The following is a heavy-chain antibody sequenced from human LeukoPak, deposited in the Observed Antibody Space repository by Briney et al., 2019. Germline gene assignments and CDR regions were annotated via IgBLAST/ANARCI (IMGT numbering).Heavy chain of an antibody. CDR3: ARYSSSWSADY. Sequence: SQTLSLTCTVSGGSISSGGYYWSWIRQPPGKGLEWIGYIYHSGSTYYNPSLKSRVTISVDRSKNQFSLKLSSVTAAVTAVYYCARYSSSWSADYWGQGTLVTVSS. J-gene: IGHJ4*02. CDR1: GGSISSGGYY. D-gene: IGHD6-13*01. CDR2: IYHSGST. V-gene: IGHV4-30-2*01.